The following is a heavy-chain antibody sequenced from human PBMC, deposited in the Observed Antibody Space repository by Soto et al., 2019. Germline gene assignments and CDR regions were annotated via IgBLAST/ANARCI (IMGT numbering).Heavy chain of an antibody. J-gene: IGHJ4*02. V-gene: IGHV3-23*01. D-gene: IGHD2-15*01. CDR2: ISGSGGST. CDR3: AKDSRRYWANDYFDY. CDR1: GFTFSSYA. Sequence: GGSLRLSCAASGFTFSSYAMSWVRQAPGKGLEWVSAISGSGGSTYYADSVKGRFTISRDNSKNTLYLQMNSLRAEDTAVYYCAKDSRRYWANDYFDYWGQGTLVTVPQ.